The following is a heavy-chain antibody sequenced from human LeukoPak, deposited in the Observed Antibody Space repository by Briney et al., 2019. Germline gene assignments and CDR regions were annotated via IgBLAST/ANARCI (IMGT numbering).Heavy chain of an antibody. D-gene: IGHD3-22*01. V-gene: IGHV4-59*01. CDR1: GGSISSYY. Sequence: SETLSLTCTVSGGSISSYYWSWIRQPPGKGLEWIGYIYYSGSTNYNPSLKSRVTISVDTSKNQFSLKLSSVTAADTAVYYCARGMYYYDSSGYNNYYYYYYMDVWGKGTTVTVSS. CDR3: ARGMYYYDSSGYNNYYYYYYMDV. CDR2: IYYSGST. J-gene: IGHJ6*03.